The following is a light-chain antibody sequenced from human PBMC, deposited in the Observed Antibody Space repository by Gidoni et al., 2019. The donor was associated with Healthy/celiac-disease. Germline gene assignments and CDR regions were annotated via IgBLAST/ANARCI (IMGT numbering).Light chain of an antibody. V-gene: IGLV1-47*01. Sequence: QSVLTQPPSASGTPGQRVTISCSGSSSNIGSNYVYWYQPLPGTAPKLLIYRNNQRHSGVPDRFSGSKSGTSASLAISGLRSEDEADYYCAAWDDSLSGRGVFGGGTKLTVL. J-gene: IGLJ3*02. CDR3: AAWDDSLSGRGV. CDR2: RNN. CDR1: SSNIGSNY.